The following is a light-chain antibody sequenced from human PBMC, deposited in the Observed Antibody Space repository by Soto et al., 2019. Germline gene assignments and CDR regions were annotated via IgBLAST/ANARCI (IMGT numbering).Light chain of an antibody. CDR3: QKYNTAPLT. CDR1: QSFSTY. J-gene: IGKJ4*01. CDR2: GIS. Sequence: DFQMTQSPSSLSASVGDRVTITCQASQSFSTYLAWYQQKPGKVPKLLISGISTLQSGVPSRFSGSGYGTEFTLTISNLQPEDVATYYCQKYNTAPLTLGGGTKVDIK. V-gene: IGKV1-27*01.